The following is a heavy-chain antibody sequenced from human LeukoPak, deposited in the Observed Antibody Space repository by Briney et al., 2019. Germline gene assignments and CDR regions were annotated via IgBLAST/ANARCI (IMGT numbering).Heavy chain of an antibody. D-gene: IGHD6-13*01. V-gene: IGHV4-61*01. CDR1: GGSISSSSYY. CDR2: MYYSGSA. CDR3: ASSSSGAYFDY. Sequence: SETLSLTCTVSGGSISSSSYYWSWMRQPPGKGLQWIGYMYYSGSAYYNPSLKSRATISVDTSKNQFSLNLSSVSAADTAVYYCASSSSGAYFDYWGQGTLVTVSS. J-gene: IGHJ4*02.